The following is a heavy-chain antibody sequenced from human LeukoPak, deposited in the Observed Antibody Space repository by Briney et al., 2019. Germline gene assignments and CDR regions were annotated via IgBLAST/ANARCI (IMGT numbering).Heavy chain of an antibody. CDR3: ARGRSSSLRKLLPQWLEHTGTFDI. J-gene: IGHJ3*02. D-gene: IGHD6-19*01. V-gene: IGHV1-8*01. Sequence: ASVKVSCKASGYTFTSYDINWVRQATGQGLEWMGWMNPNSGNTGYARKFQGRVTMTRNTSISTAYMELSSLRSEDTAVYYCARGRSSSLRKLLPQWLEHTGTFDILGQGTMVTVSS. CDR1: GYTFTSYD. CDR2: MNPNSGNT.